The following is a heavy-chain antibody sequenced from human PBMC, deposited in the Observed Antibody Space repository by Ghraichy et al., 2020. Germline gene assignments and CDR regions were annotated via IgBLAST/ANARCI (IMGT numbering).Heavy chain of an antibody. D-gene: IGHD4-17*01. CDR3: ATDTPTEYGDFNAFDI. CDR2: FDPEDGET. V-gene: IGHV1-24*01. Sequence: ASVKVSCKVSGYTLTELSMHWVRQAPGKGLEWMGGFDPEDGETIYAQKFQGRVTMTEDTSTDTAYMELSSLRSEDTAVYYCATDTPTEYGDFNAFDIWGQGTMVTVSS. CDR1: GYTLTELS. J-gene: IGHJ3*02.